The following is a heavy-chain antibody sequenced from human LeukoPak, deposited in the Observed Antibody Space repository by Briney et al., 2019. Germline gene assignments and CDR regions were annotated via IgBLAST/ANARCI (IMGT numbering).Heavy chain of an antibody. CDR3: ARRNYYDSSGYRYWYFDL. Sequence: SETLSLTCTVSGGSISSYYWSWIRQPPGKGLEWIGYIYYSGSTNYNPSLKSRVTISVDTSKNQFSLKLSSVTAADTAVYYCARRNYYDSSGYRYWYFDLWGRGTLVTVSS. D-gene: IGHD3-22*01. V-gene: IGHV4-59*08. CDR1: GGSISSYY. CDR2: IYYSGST. J-gene: IGHJ2*01.